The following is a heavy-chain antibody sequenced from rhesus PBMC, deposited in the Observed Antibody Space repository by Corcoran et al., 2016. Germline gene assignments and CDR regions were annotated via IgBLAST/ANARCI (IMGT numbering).Heavy chain of an antibody. V-gene: IGHV4S11*01. CDR2: GLGRGSDS. CDR3: VRVHAQYAADRFDV. CDR1: GGAMSRNY. Sequence: QVQLQESGPGLVKSLETLSLTCAVSGGAMSRNYWTWIRQPPGKGMGGIGYGLGRGSDSFYKPSLKSRITLSVDTSKNQFSLKLSSVTVADTAVYYCVRVHAQYAADRFDVSGAGIVVTVSS. J-gene: IGHJ5-1*01. D-gene: IGHD6-31*01.